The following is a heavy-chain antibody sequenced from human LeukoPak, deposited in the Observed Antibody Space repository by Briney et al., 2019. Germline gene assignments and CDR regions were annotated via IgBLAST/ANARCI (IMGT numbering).Heavy chain of an antibody. CDR3: ARSTEAHSWQTRYYSYYMDV. CDR2: SYYSVIT. J-gene: IGHJ6*03. CDR1: AGSISNYY. V-gene: IGHV4-59*01. Sequence: AQSLSLTCTVAAGSISNYYWSWIRQPPGNGLEWIWYSYYSVITNYNPSLKSRVNISVDTSKNQFSLKLSSVTAADTAVYYCARSTEAHSWQTRYYSYYMDVWGKGTTVTVSS. D-gene: IGHD6-13*01.